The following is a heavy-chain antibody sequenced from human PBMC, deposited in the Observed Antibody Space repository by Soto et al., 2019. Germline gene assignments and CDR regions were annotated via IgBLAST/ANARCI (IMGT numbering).Heavy chain of an antibody. D-gene: IGHD6-13*01. V-gene: IGHV5-51*01. CDR2: IYPGDSDT. CDR1: GYSFTSYW. CDR3: ARRGGSSSWYDYYYGMDV. J-gene: IGHJ6*02. Sequence: PGESLKISCKGSGYSFTSYWIGWVRQMPGKGLEWMGIIYPGDSDTRYSPSFQGQVTISADKSISTAYLQWSSLKASDTAMYYCARRGGSSSWYDYYYGMDVWGQGTTVTDSS.